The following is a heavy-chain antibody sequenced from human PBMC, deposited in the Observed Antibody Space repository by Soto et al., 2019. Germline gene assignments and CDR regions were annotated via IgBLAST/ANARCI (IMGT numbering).Heavy chain of an antibody. J-gene: IGHJ6*02. CDR1: GFTFTSSA. CDR3: AAIPNSYYDFWSGSQGFNYGMDV. CDR2: IVVGSGNT. D-gene: IGHD3-3*01. Sequence: SVKVSCKASGFTFTSSAVQWVRQARGQRLEWIGCIVVGSGNTNYAQKFQERVTITRDISTSTAYMELSSLRSEDTAVYYCAAIPNSYYDFWSGSQGFNYGMDVWGQGTTVTVSS. V-gene: IGHV1-58*01.